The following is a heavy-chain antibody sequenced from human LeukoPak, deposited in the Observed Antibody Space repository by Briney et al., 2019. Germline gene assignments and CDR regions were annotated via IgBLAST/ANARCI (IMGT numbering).Heavy chain of an antibody. CDR1: GFIFSNYW. V-gene: IGHV3-7*03. CDR2: IKQDGSEK. CDR3: ARHCSGGRCNYDY. D-gene: IGHD2-15*01. Sequence: GGSLILSCVASGFIFSNYWMSWVRQAPGKGLEWVANIKQDGSEKYYVDSVKGRFTISRDNAKNSLYLQMDSLRAEDMAVYYCARHCSGGRCNYDYWGQGTLVTVSS. J-gene: IGHJ4*02.